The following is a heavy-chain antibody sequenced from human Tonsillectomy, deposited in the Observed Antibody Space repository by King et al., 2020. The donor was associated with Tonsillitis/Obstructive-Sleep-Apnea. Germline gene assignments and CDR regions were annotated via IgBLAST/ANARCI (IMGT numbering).Heavy chain of an antibody. CDR3: SRNEGVGSVAGSDF. Sequence: MQLVQSGAEVKKPGASVKVSCKASGYMFTGYYIHWVRQAPGQGLEWMGRINPGGGGTSYAQKFQGRVTMTSDTSITTAYMELSSLRSDDTAVYYGSRNEGVGSVAGSDFWGQGTLVTVSS. V-gene: IGHV1-2*06. J-gene: IGHJ4*02. D-gene: IGHD6-19*01. CDR1: GYMFTGYY. CDR2: INPGGGGT.